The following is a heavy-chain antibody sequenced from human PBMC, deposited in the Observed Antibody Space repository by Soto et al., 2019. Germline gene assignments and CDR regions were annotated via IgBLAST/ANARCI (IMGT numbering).Heavy chain of an antibody. CDR2: INPNSGGT. J-gene: IGHJ6*02. V-gene: IGHV1-2*02. CDR1: GYTFTGYY. CDR3: ARTFGATSWYYYYYGMDV. Sequence: QVQLVQSGAEVKKPGASVKVSCKASGYTFTGYYMHWVRQAPGQGLEWMGWINPNSGGTNYAQKFKGGGTMTRDTSISTAYMELSRLRSDDTAVYYCARTFGATSWYYYYYGMDVWGQGTTVTVSS. D-gene: IGHD1-26*01.